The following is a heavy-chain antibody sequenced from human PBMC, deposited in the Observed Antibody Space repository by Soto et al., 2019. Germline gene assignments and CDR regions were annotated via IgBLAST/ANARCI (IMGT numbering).Heavy chain of an antibody. CDR1: GGTFSSYA. J-gene: IGHJ4*02. V-gene: IGHV1-69*06. CDR3: ARDMGYCSSTSCSLFDY. D-gene: IGHD2-2*01. CDR2: IIPIFGTA. Sequence: QVQLVQSGAEVKKPGSSVKVSCKASGGTFSSYAISWVRQAPGQGLEWMGGIIPIFGTANYAQKFQGRVTITADKSTSTAYMERSSLRSEDTAVYYCARDMGYCSSTSCSLFDYWGQGTLVTVSS.